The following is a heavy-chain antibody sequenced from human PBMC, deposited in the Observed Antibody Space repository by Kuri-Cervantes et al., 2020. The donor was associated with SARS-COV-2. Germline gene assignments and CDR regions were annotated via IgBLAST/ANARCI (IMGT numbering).Heavy chain of an antibody. Sequence: SETLSLTCTVSGGSISSSSYYWSWIRQPPGKGLEWIGEINHSGSTNYNPSLKSRVTVSVDTSKNQFSLKLSSVTAADTAVYYCARRGLGYCSGGSCYSGFDYWGQGTLVTVSS. CDR1: GGSISSSSYY. J-gene: IGHJ4*02. CDR2: INHSGST. V-gene: IGHV4-39*07. D-gene: IGHD2-15*01. CDR3: ARRGLGYCSGGSCYSGFDY.